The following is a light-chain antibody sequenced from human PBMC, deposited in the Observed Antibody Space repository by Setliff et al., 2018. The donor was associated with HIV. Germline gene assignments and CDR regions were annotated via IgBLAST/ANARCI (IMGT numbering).Light chain of an antibody. CDR1: SSDVGSYNR. CDR3: CSYAGSSTFAV. J-gene: IGLJ3*02. CDR2: EVS. Sequence: ALTQPASVSESPGQSITISCTGTSSDVGSYNRVSWSRQYPGKAPTRMVYEVSRRPSGVSNRFSGSKSGNTASLTISGLQAEDEADYYCCSYAGSSTFAVFGGGTKGTVL. V-gene: IGLV2-23*02.